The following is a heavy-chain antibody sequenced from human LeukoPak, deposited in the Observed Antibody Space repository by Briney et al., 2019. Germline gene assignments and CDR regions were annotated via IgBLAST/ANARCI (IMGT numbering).Heavy chain of an antibody. CDR1: GGSISSYY. V-gene: IGHV4-59*01. D-gene: IGHD5-18*01. CDR3: ARYGYSYGQYYFDY. Sequence: PSETLSLTCSVSGGSISSYYWSWIRQPPGKGLEWIGYIYYSGTTNYNPSLKSRVTISVDTSNNQFSLKLTSVTAADTAVYYCARYGYSYGQYYFDYWGQGTLVTVCS. CDR2: IYYSGTT. J-gene: IGHJ4*02.